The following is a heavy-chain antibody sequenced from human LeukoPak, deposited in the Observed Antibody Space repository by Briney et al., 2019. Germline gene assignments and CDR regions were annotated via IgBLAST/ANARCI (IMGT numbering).Heavy chain of an antibody. V-gene: IGHV3-23*01. J-gene: IGHJ4*02. CDR1: GFIFIGYG. Sequence: GGSLRLSCAASGFIFIGYGMHWVRQAPGKGLEWVSAISGSGGSTYYADSVKGRFTISRDNSKNTLYLQMNSLRAEDTAVYYCAKDVTAMVTYDYWGQGTLVTVSS. CDR2: ISGSGGST. D-gene: IGHD5-18*01. CDR3: AKDVTAMVTYDY.